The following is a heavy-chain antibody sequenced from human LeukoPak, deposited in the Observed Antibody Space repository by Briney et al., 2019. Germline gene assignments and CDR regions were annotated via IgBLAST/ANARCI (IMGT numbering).Heavy chain of an antibody. CDR1: GYAFTGSY. CDR2: INPYSGGT. D-gene: IGHD7-27*01. Sequence: ASVKVSCEASGYAFTGSYLHWVRQAPGQGLESMGWINPYSGGTNYAQQFQGRVTMTRDTSISTAYMDLTRLRSDDTAVYYCARGSATGDFPPNYWGQGTLVTVSS. CDR3: ARGSATGDFPPNY. J-gene: IGHJ4*02. V-gene: IGHV1-2*02.